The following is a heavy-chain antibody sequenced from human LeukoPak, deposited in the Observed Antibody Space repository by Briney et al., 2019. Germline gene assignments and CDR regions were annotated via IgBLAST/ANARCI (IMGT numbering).Heavy chain of an antibody. CDR1: GFNFTNYA. D-gene: IGHD2-2*01. CDR3: ARDACSSSSCYLSWFDP. V-gene: IGHV3-30*04. CDR2: IPYDGNNK. J-gene: IGHJ5*02. Sequence: GGSLRLSCAASGFNFTNYAVHWVRQAPGKGLEWVAVIPYDGNNKYYANSVKGRFTISRDNSKNTLYLQMNSLRAEDTAVYYCARDACSSSSCYLSWFDPWGQGTLVTVSS.